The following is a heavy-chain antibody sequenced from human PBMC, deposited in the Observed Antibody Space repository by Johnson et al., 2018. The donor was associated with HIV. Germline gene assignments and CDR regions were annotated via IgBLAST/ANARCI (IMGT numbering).Heavy chain of an antibody. Sequence: QVQLVESGGGLVQPGGSLRLSCEASGFTVSSNYMNWVRQAPGKGLEWVAVISYDGSNKYYADSVKGRFTISRDNSKNTLYLQMNSLRAEDTAVYYCARRSDYFSHDAFDIWGQGTMVTVSS. D-gene: IGHD3-22*01. J-gene: IGHJ3*02. CDR3: ARRSDYFSHDAFDI. CDR1: GFTVSSNY. CDR2: ISYDGSNK. V-gene: IGHV3-30*03.